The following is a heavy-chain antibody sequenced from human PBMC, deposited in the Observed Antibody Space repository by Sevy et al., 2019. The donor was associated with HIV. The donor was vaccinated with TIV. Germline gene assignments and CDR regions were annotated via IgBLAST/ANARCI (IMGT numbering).Heavy chain of an antibody. CDR1: GFTFSNFG. Sequence: GGSLRLSCAVSGFTFSNFGVNWVRQAPGKGLQWVSYISSRGRTIYYVDSVKGRFTISRDNAKNSLDLQMNSLRDEDTGVYYCARIFDDIDAHDYWGQGALVTVSS. D-gene: IGHD2-2*01. CDR2: ISSRGRTI. CDR3: ARIFDDIDAHDY. J-gene: IGHJ4*02. V-gene: IGHV3-48*02.